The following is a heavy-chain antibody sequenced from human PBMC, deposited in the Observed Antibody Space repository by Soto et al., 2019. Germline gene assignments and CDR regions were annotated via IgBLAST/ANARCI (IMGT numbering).Heavy chain of an antibody. D-gene: IGHD2-15*01. V-gene: IGHV4-39*01. CDR3: ARHSCGVGSCYLSYFDY. Sequence: PSETLSLTCTVSGGSVSSNSYSWGWIRQSPGKGLEWIGTIYSSENTYYNPSLLSRVTISVDTSKNEFSLRLSSVTAADTAVYYCARHSCGVGSCYLSYFDYWGQGTLVTVTS. CDR1: GGSVSSNSYS. J-gene: IGHJ4*02. CDR2: IYSSENT.